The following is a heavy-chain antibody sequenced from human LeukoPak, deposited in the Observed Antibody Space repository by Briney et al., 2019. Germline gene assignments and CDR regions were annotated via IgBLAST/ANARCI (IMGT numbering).Heavy chain of an antibody. CDR3: ATPKDSSNWYVFDY. Sequence: GGSLRLSCAVSRFTLSTYAMTWVRQAPGKGLEWVSVISDSGGSTYYADSVKGRFTISRDNSKNTLYLHMNGLRAEDTAVYYCATPKDSSNWYVFDYWGQGTLVTVSS. CDR2: ISDSGGST. CDR1: RFTLSTYA. J-gene: IGHJ4*02. D-gene: IGHD6-13*01. V-gene: IGHV3-23*01.